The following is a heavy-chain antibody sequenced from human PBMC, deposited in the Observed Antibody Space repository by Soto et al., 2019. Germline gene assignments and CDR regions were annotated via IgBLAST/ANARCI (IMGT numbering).Heavy chain of an antibody. Sequence: ASVKVSCKASGYTFTSHDINWVRQATGQGLEWMGWMNPNSGNTGYAQKFQGRVTMTRNTSISTAYMELSSLRSEDTAVYYCARGLWGSGWYSDFDYWGQGTLVTVSS. CDR3: ARGLWGSGWYSDFDY. CDR1: GYTFTSHD. J-gene: IGHJ4*02. V-gene: IGHV1-8*01. D-gene: IGHD6-19*01. CDR2: MNPNSGNT.